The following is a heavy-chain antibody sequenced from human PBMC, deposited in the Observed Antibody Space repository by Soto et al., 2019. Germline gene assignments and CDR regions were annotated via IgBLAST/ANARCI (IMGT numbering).Heavy chain of an antibody. Sequence: GGSLRLSCAASGFTFSSYSMNWVRQAPGKGLEWVSFISTGSSYIYYADSVKGRFTISRDNAKNSLYLQMNSLRADDTDVYYCARDSVYGGNPPPFDYWGQGTLVTVSS. V-gene: IGHV3-21*01. D-gene: IGHD4-17*01. CDR3: ARDSVYGGNPPPFDY. J-gene: IGHJ4*02. CDR1: GFTFSSYS. CDR2: ISTGSSYI.